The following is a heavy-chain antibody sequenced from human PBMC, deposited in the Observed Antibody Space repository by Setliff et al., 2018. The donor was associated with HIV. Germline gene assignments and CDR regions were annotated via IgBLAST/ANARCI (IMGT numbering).Heavy chain of an antibody. CDR1: GFTVSSNY. J-gene: IGHJ4*02. CDR2: IYSRGTT. D-gene: IGHD3-10*01. CDR3: LPGVNIEH. Sequence: GSLRLSCAASGFTVSSNYMSWVRQAPGKGLEWVSVIYSRGTTYYADSVKGRFSVSRVNSNNTLFLQMSNLTVEDSARYYCLPGVNIEHWGQGTLVTVSS. V-gene: IGHV3-53*01.